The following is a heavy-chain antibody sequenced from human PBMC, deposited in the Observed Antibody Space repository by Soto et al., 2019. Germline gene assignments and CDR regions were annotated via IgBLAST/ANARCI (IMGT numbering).Heavy chain of an antibody. J-gene: IGHJ4*02. V-gene: IGHV1-69*04. CDR2: IIPLLDVA. CDR3: ARDSPIGSTFSGYDAIDY. Sequence: SVKVSCKTSGGTFSNDIITWVRQAPGQGLEWMGRIIPLLDVADYAQMFQGRVTITADKSTGTAYMELNSLRSEDTAVYYCARDSPIGSTFSGYDAIDYWGQGTLVTVSS. CDR1: GGTFSNDI. D-gene: IGHD5-12*01.